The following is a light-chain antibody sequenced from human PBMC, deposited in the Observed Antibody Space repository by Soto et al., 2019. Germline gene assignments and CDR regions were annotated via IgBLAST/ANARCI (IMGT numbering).Light chain of an antibody. CDR1: QGISSA. V-gene: IGKV1-13*02. CDR2: DAS. J-gene: IGKJ4*02. Sequence: AIQLTQSPSSLSASVGDRVTITCRASQGISSALAWYQQKPGKAPKLLIYDASSLESGVPSRFSGSGSGTDFTLTISSLQPEDFATYYSQKFNSYPLTSGGGTQVDIK. CDR3: QKFNSYPLT.